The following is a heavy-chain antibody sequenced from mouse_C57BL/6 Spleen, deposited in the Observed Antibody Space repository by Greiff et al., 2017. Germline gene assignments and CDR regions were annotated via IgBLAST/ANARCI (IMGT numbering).Heavy chain of an antibody. V-gene: IGHV1-82*01. CDR1: GYAFSSSW. D-gene: IGHD2-4*01. CDR3: ARFDYAFAY. CDR2: IYPGDGDT. J-gene: IGHJ3*01. Sequence: QVQLQQSGPELVKPGASVKISCKASGYAFSSSWMNWVKQRPGKGLEWIGRIYPGDGDTNYNGKFKGKATLTADKSSRTAYMQLSSLTSEDSAVYFCARFDYAFAYWGQGTLVTVSA.